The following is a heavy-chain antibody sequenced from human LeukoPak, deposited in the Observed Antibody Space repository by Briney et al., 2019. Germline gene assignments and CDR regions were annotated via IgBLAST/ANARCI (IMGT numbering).Heavy chain of an antibody. D-gene: IGHD1-26*01. CDR2: INPNSGGT. CDR1: GYIFSDYY. Sequence: ASVTVSCKASGYIFSDYYMHWVRQAPGQELGWMGRINPNSGGTNFAQKFQGWVTMTRDTSISTAYMELSRLRSDDTAVYYCATSRGATPALDYWGQGTLVTVSS. V-gene: IGHV1-2*04. CDR3: ATSRGATPALDY. J-gene: IGHJ4*02.